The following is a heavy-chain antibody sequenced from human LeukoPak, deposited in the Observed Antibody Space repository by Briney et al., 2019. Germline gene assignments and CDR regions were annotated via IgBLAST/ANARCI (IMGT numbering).Heavy chain of an antibody. D-gene: IGHD1-26*01. Sequence: SETLSLTCTVSGGSISSNSYYWGWIRQPPGKGLEWIGSIYYSGSTYYNPSLKSRVTISVDTSKNQFSLKLNSVTAADTAVYYCATRRSGSYSDYWGQGTLVTVSS. CDR3: ATRRSGSYSDY. J-gene: IGHJ4*02. CDR1: GGSISSNSYY. V-gene: IGHV4-39*01. CDR2: IYYSGST.